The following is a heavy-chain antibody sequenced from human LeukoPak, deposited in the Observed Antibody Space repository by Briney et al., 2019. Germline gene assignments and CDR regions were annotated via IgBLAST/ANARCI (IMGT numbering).Heavy chain of an antibody. V-gene: IGHV4-4*02. CDR1: GGSISSSNW. J-gene: IGHJ4*02. CDR2: IYHSGST. Sequence: SGTLSLTCAVSGGSISSSNWWRRVRPPPGKGLEWIGEIYHSGSTIYNPSLKSRATISVDKSKNQFSLKLSSVTAADTAVYYCAGKYYYGSGSYYYFDYWGQGTLVPVSS. CDR3: AGKYYYGSGSYYYFDY. D-gene: IGHD3-10*01.